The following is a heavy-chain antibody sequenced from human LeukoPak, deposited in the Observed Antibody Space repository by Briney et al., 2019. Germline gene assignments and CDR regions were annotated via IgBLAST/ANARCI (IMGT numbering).Heavy chain of an antibody. CDR1: GGTFSSYA. Sequence: EASVKVSCKASGGTFSSYAISWVRQAPGQGLEWMGRIIPILGIANYAQKFQGRVTITADKSTSTACMELSSLRSEDTAVYYCARWDRGEQWLVYDAFDIWGQGTMVTVSS. V-gene: IGHV1-69*04. CDR2: IIPILGIA. J-gene: IGHJ3*02. CDR3: ARWDRGEQWLVYDAFDI. D-gene: IGHD6-19*01.